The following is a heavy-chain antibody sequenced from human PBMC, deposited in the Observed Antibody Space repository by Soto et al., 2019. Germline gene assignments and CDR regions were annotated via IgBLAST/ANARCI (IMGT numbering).Heavy chain of an antibody. CDR2: IYSGGST. J-gene: IGHJ6*02. CDR3: ARDPPANYYGMDV. CDR1: GFTVSSNY. Sequence: EVQLVESGGGSVQPGGSLRLSCAASGFTVSSNYMSWVRQAPGKGLEWVSVIYSGGSTYYADSVKGRFSISRDNSKNTLFLQMNSLRAGDTAVYFCARDPPANYYGMDVWGHGTTVTVSS. V-gene: IGHV3-66*01.